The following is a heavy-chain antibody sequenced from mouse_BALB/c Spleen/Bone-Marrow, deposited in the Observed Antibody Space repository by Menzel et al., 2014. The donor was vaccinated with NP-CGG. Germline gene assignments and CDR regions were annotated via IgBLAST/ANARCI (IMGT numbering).Heavy chain of an antibody. CDR3: AREGGYYGSLYAMDY. Sequence: VQLQQSGPELVKPGASVKMSCKASGYTFTSYVMHWVKQKPGQGLEWIGYINPYNDGTKYNEKFKGKATLTSDKSSSTAYMELSSLTSEDYAVYYCAREGGYYGSLYAMDYWGQGTSVTVSS. J-gene: IGHJ4*01. CDR1: GYTFTSYV. D-gene: IGHD1-1*01. V-gene: IGHV1-14*01. CDR2: INPYNDGT.